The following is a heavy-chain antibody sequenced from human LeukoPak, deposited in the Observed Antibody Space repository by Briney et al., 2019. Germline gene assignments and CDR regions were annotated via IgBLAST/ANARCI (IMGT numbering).Heavy chain of an antibody. CDR3: AKEYGYSSSWFFIRVLDY. Sequence: GGSLRLSCAASGFTFSSYGMHWVRQAPGKGLEWVAFIRYDGSNKYYADSVKGRFTISRDNSKNTLYLQMNSLRAEDTAVYYCAKEYGYSSSWFFIRVLDYWGQGTLVTVSS. CDR1: GFTFSSYG. CDR2: IRYDGSNK. D-gene: IGHD6-13*01. V-gene: IGHV3-30*02. J-gene: IGHJ4*02.